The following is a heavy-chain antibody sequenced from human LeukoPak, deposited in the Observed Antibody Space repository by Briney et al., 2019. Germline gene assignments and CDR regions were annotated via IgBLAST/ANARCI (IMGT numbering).Heavy chain of an antibody. Sequence: SETLSLTCTVSGGSISSSSYYWGWIRQPPGKGLEWIGSIYYSGSTYYNPPLKSRVTISVDTSKNQFSLKLSSVTAADTAVYYCARRRAGDSSGPWYFDLWGRGTLVTVSS. J-gene: IGHJ2*01. CDR2: IYYSGST. V-gene: IGHV4-39*07. D-gene: IGHD3-22*01. CDR3: ARRRAGDSSGPWYFDL. CDR1: GGSISSSSYY.